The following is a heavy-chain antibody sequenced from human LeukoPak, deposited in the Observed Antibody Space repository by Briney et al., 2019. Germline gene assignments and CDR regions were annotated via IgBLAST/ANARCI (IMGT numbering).Heavy chain of an antibody. D-gene: IGHD2-2*01. V-gene: IGHV1-69*13. Sequence: SVKVSCNASGGTFSSYAISWVRQAPGQGLEWMGGIIPIFGTANYAQKFQGRVTITADESTSTAYMELSSLRSEDTAVYYCARSIVVVPAASDAFDIWGQGTMVTVSS. J-gene: IGHJ3*02. CDR1: GGTFSSYA. CDR2: IIPIFGTA. CDR3: ARSIVVVPAASDAFDI.